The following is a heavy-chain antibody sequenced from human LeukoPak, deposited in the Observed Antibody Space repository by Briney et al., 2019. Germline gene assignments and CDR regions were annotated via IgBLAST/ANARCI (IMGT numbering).Heavy chain of an antibody. Sequence: SETLSLTCTVPGGSISSGDYYWSWIRQPPVKPLAWIGYIYYSGSTYYNPSLKSRVTISVDTSKNQFSLKLSSVTAADTAVYYCARVRYPGGFDYWGEGTLVTVSS. CDR1: GGSISSGDYY. V-gene: IGHV4-30-4*01. CDR3: ARVRYPGGFDY. J-gene: IGHJ4*02. D-gene: IGHD1-1*01. CDR2: IYYSGST.